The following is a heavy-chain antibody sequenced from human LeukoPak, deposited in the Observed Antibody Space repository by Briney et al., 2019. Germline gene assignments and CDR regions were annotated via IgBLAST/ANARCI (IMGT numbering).Heavy chain of an antibody. CDR3: VRGVSEYGSGSYYVDY. CDR1: GGTFSSYA. J-gene: IGHJ4*02. CDR2: IIPIFGTA. D-gene: IGHD3-10*01. V-gene: IGHV1-69*05. Sequence: SVKVSCKASGGTFSSYAISWVRQAPGQGLEWMGGIIPIFGTANYAQKFQGRVTITTDESTSTAYMELNSLRSEDTAVYYCVRGVSEYGSGSYYVDYWGQGTLVTVSS.